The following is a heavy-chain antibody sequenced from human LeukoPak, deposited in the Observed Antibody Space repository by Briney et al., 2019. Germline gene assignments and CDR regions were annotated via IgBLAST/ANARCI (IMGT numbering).Heavy chain of an antibody. V-gene: IGHV3-23*01. D-gene: IGHD5-24*01. CDR2: ISGSGGST. CDR3: VKDDGWVQYAN. J-gene: IGHJ4*02. Sequence: GGSLRLSCAASGFTFSSYAMSWVRQAPGKGLEWVSAISGSGGSTYYADSAKGRFTISRDNSKNTVYLQMNSLSAEDAAVYYCVKDDGWVQYANWGQGTLVTVSS. CDR1: GFTFSSYA.